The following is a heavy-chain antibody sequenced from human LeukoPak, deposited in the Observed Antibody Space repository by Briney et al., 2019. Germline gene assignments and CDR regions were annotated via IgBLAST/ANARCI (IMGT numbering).Heavy chain of an antibody. J-gene: IGHJ5*02. V-gene: IGHV4-59*02. CDR3: ARDREYSSSGLVWFDP. Sequence: SETLSLTCTVSGFSVSGYYLSWIRQPPGKGLEWIGYIYYSGSTNYNPSLKSRVTISVDTSENQFSLKLTSVTAADTAVYYCARDREYSSSGLVWFDPWGHGILVTVSS. D-gene: IGHD6-6*01. CDR1: GFSVSGYY. CDR2: IYYSGST.